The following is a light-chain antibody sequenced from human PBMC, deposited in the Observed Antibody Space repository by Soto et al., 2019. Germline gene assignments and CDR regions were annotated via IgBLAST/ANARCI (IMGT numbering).Light chain of an antibody. CDR1: QSISSY. CDR3: QQSYSTPYT. V-gene: IGKV1-39*01. Sequence: DIQMTQSPSSLSASVGDRVTITCRASQSISSYLNWYQQKQGRAPGLLIFAASSLQSGVPSRFSGSGSGTDFTLTISSLQPEDFATYYCQQSYSTPYTFGQGTKLEIK. J-gene: IGKJ2*01. CDR2: AAS.